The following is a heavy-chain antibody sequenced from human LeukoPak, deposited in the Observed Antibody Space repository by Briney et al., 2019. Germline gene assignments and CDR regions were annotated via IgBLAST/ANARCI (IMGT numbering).Heavy chain of an antibody. D-gene: IGHD3-22*01. V-gene: IGHV1-46*01. Sequence: ASVKVSCKASGYTFTSYYMHWVRQAPGQGLEWMGRINPSGGSTSYAQKFQGRVTMTRDTSTSTVYMELSSLRSEDTAVYYCARDIYYDSSGYPSFDYWGQGTLVTVSS. J-gene: IGHJ4*02. CDR2: INPSGGST. CDR1: GYTFTSYY. CDR3: ARDIYYDSSGYPSFDY.